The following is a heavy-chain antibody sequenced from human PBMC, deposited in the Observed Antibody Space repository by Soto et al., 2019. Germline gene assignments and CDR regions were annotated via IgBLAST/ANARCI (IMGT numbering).Heavy chain of an antibody. Sequence: QVQLQESGPGLVKPSQTLSLTCTVSGGSISSGGYYWSWIRQHPGKGLEWIGYIYYSGSTYYNPSLKSRVTISVDTSKNQFPLKLSSVTAADTAVYYCARAWRYYGSGKYGMDVWGQGTTVTVSS. CDR3: ARAWRYYGSGKYGMDV. D-gene: IGHD3-10*01. V-gene: IGHV4-31*03. J-gene: IGHJ6*02. CDR1: GGSISSGGYY. CDR2: IYYSGST.